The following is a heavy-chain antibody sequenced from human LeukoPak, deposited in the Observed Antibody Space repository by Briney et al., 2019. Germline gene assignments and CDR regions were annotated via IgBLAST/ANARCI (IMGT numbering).Heavy chain of an antibody. CDR3: AKSIWVVVMTRSDY. CDR2: ISGSGAST. CDR1: GFTFSSYA. D-gene: IGHD3-22*01. J-gene: IGHJ4*02. Sequence: GGCLRLSCAASGFTFSSYAMSWVRQAPGKGLEWVSAISGSGASTYYADSVKGRFTISRDNSKNTRYLQMNSLRAEDTAVYYCAKSIWVVVMTRSDYWGPRHLFPVSS. V-gene: IGHV3-23*01.